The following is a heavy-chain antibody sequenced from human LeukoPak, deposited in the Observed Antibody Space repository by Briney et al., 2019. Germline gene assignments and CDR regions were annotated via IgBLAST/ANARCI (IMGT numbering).Heavy chain of an antibody. CDR1: GGSISSYY. D-gene: IGHD3-3*01. CDR3: ASRSSIWSGYQDTLYYFDS. CDR2: IYYSGST. Sequence: PSETLSLTCTVSGGSISSYYWSWIRQPPGKRLEWIGHIYYSGSTNYNPSLKSRVTISVDTSKNQFSLKLSSVTAADTAVYYCASRSSIWSGYQDTLYYFDSWGQGTLDIVSS. J-gene: IGHJ4*02. V-gene: IGHV4-59*01.